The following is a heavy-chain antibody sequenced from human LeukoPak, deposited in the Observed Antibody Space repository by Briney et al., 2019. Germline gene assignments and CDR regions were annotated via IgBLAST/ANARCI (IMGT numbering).Heavy chain of an antibody. D-gene: IGHD6-13*01. V-gene: IGHV3-33*01. CDR2: IWYDGSNK. J-gene: IGHJ4*02. CDR3: ARDMDGIAAAGGLPY. Sequence: GGSLRLSCAASGFTFSSYGMHWVRQAPGKGLEWVAVIWYDGSNKYYADSVKGRFTISRDNSKNTLYLQMNSLRAEDTAVYYCARDMDGIAAAGGLPYWGQGTLVTVSS. CDR1: GFTFSSYG.